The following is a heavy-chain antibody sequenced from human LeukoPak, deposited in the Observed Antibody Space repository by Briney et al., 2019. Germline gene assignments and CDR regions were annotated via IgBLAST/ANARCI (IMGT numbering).Heavy chain of an antibody. J-gene: IGHJ4*02. CDR1: GSSFTNSW. CDR3: ARHPSDDNLGAFDH. V-gene: IGHV5-51*01. D-gene: IGHD3-16*01. CDR2: INPGDSDT. Sequence: ESLKISCKGSGSSFTNSWIGWVRQMPGKGLEWMGIINPGDSDTVYSPSFQGQVTISADSSITTAYLHWSSLKASDTAMYYCARHPSDDNLGAFDHWGPGTLVTVSS.